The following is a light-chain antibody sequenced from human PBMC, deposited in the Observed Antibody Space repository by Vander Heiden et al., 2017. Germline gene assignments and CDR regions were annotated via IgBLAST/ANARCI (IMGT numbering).Light chain of an antibody. CDR2: NTN. V-gene: IGLV8-61*01. Sequence: QTVVTQEPSFSVSPGGRVTVTCGLSSGSVSTPSYPSWYQQTPGQPPRTLIYNTNTRSSGVPDRFSGSIVGNKAALTITGAQADDESDYYCLLYMGGGIWVFGGGTKLTVL. CDR1: SGSVSTPSY. J-gene: IGLJ3*02. CDR3: LLYMGGGIWV.